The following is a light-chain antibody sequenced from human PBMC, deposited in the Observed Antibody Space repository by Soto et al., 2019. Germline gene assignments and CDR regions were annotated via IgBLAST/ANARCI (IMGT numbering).Light chain of an antibody. CDR1: SSNIGNNY. V-gene: IGLV1-51*01. CDR3: GTWDSSLSAVV. J-gene: IGLJ2*01. Sequence: QSVLTQPPSVSAAPGQKVTISCSGSSSNIGNNYVSWYQQVPGTAPKLLIYDNNKRPSGIPDRFSGSKSGTSATLGITGLQTGDEADYYCGTWDSSLSAVVFGGGTKADRP. CDR2: DNN.